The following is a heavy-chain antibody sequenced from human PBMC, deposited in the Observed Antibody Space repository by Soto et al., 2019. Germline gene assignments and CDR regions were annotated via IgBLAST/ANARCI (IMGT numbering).Heavy chain of an antibody. V-gene: IGHV4-59*01. CDR1: GGSISSYY. J-gene: IGHJ6*02. Sequence: SETLSLTCTVSGGSISSYYWSWIRQPPGKGLEWIGYIYYSGSTNYNPSLKSRVTISVDTSKNQFSLKLSSVAAADTAVYYCARFVVDYDYYGLDVWGQGTTVTVSS. CDR2: IYYSGST. D-gene: IGHD2-21*01. CDR3: ARFVVDYDYYGLDV.